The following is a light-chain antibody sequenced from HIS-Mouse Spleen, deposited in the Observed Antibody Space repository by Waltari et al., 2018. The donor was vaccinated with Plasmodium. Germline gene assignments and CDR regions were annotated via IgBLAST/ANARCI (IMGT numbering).Light chain of an antibody. V-gene: IGLV3-10*01. CDR2: EDS. CDR3: YSTDSSGNHRV. CDR1: DLPKKY. Sequence: SYELTQPPSVSVSPGQTARNTCAGDDLPKKYAYWYQQKSGPAPVLVIYEDSKRPSGIPERFSGSSSGTMATLTISGAQVEDEADYYCYSTDSSGNHRVFGGGTKLTVL. J-gene: IGLJ3*02.